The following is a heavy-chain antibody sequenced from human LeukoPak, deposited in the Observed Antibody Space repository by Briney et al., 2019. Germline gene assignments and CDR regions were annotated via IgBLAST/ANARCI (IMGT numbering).Heavy chain of an antibody. Sequence: YGMHWVRQAPGKGLEGVAVIWYDGSNKYYADSVKGRFTISRDNSKNTLYLQMNSLRAEDTAVYYCAVTPVITSLPLPNWGQGTLVTVSS. CDR2: IWYDGSNK. CDR1: YG. V-gene: IGHV3-33*01. J-gene: IGHJ4*02. D-gene: IGHD3-22*01. CDR3: AVTPVITSLPLPN.